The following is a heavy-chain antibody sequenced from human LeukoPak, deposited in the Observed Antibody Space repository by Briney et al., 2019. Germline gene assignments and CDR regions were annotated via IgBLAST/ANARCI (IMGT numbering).Heavy chain of an antibody. J-gene: IGHJ4*02. CDR1: GFTFSSYS. V-gene: IGHV3-21*01. CDR3: ARDGAYSSSSGDY. Sequence: GGSLRLSCAASGFTFSSYSMNWVRQAPGKGLEWVSSISSSSSYIYYADSVKGRFTISRDNAKNSLYLQMNSLRAEDTAVYYCARDGAYSSSSGDYWGQGTLVTVSS. CDR2: ISSSSSYI. D-gene: IGHD6-6*01.